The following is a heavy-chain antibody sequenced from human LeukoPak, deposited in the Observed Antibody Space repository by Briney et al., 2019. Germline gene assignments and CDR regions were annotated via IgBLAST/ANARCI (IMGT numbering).Heavy chain of an antibody. J-gene: IGHJ4*02. D-gene: IGHD2-8*01. CDR1: GGSISNTNW. CDR3: SRENGAFSPFGY. V-gene: IGHV4-4*02. Sequence: SETLSLTCGVSGGSISNTNWWSWVRQPPGQGLEWIGEISLTGLTHYNPSLESRVTVSLDKSKNQLSLSLTSVTVADTAVYYCSRENGAFSPFGYWGQGTLVT. CDR2: ISLTGLT.